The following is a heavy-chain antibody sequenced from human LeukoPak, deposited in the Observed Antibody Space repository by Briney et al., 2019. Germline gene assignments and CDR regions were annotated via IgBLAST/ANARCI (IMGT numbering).Heavy chain of an antibody. CDR2: IKQDGSEK. CDR3: ARGTNWSFDF. V-gene: IGHV3-7*01. J-gene: IGHJ4*02. D-gene: IGHD3-3*01. Sequence: GGSLRLSCAASGFTFSTFWMSWLRQAPGKGLEWVANIKQDGSEKYYVDSVKGRFTVSRDNAKNSLSLQMNSLRAEDTAVYYCARGTNWSFDFWGQGTLVTVSS. CDR1: GFTFSTFW.